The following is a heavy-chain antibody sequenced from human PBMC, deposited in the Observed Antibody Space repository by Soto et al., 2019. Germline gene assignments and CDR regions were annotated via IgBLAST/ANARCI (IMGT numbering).Heavy chain of an antibody. V-gene: IGHV1-8*01. J-gene: IGHJ3*02. CDR3: AKSLYSSSWYGDAFDI. Sequence: GASVKVSCKASGDTFTSYDINWVRQATGQGLEWMGWMNPNSGNTGYAQKFQGRVTMTRNTSISTAYMELSSLRSEDTAVYYCAKSLYSSSWYGDAFDIWGQGTMVTVSS. CDR2: MNPNSGNT. D-gene: IGHD6-13*01. CDR1: GDTFTSYD.